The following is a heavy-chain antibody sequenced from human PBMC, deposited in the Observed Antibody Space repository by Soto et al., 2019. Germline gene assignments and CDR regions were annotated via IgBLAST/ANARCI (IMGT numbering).Heavy chain of an antibody. CDR1: GGTFSSYA. CDR3: ARWVGGYSGYDFVYFDY. V-gene: IGHV1-69*01. J-gene: IGHJ4*02. CDR2: IIPIFGTA. Sequence: QVQLVQSGAEVKKTGSSVKVSCKASGGTFSSYAISWVRQATGQGLEWLGGIIPIFGTANYAQKVQGRVTITADESKSTAYMELSSLRSEDTAVYYCARWVGGYSGYDFVYFDYWGQGTLVNVSS. D-gene: IGHD5-12*01.